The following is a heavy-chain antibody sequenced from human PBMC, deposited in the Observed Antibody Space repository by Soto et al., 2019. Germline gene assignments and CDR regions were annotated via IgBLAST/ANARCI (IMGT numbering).Heavy chain of an antibody. Sequence: ASVKVSCKASGYTYTGHHIHWLRQAPEQGPEWMGEIGPESGATRYAQKFQGRVTMTRDMSITTVYMELNNLSPDDTAVYYCGRGRSGQIVVFYWGQGTPVTVSS. CDR1: GYTYTGHH. CDR3: GRGRSGQIVVFY. D-gene: IGHD5-12*01. CDR2: IGPESGAT. J-gene: IGHJ4*02. V-gene: IGHV1-2*02.